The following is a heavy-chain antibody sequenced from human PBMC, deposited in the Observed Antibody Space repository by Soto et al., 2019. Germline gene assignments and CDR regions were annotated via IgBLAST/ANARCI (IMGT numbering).Heavy chain of an antibody. CDR3: ARALSWGYCSGGSCYSGGDY. D-gene: IGHD2-15*01. Sequence: EVQLVESGGGLVQPGGSLRLSCAASGFTFSSYWMHWVRQAPGKGLVWVSRINSDGSSTSYADSVKGRFTISRDNAKNTLYLQMNSLRAEDTGVYYCARALSWGYCSGGSCYSGGDYWGQGTLVTVSS. CDR2: INSDGSST. CDR1: GFTFSSYW. V-gene: IGHV3-74*01. J-gene: IGHJ4*02.